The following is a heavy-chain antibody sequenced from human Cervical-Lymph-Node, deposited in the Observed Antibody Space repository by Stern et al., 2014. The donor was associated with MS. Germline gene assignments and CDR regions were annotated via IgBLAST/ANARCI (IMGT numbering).Heavy chain of an antibody. V-gene: IGHV3-21*01. CDR2: ISSSSSYI. Sequence: EVQLVESGGGLVKPGGSLRLSCAASGFTFSSYSMNWVRQAPGKGLEWVSSISSSSSYIYYADSVKGRFTISRNNAKNSLYLQMNSLRAEDTAVYYCARDGRLRGFDYWGQGTLVTVSS. CDR1: GFTFSSYS. D-gene: IGHD3-16*01. CDR3: ARDGRLRGFDY. J-gene: IGHJ4*02.